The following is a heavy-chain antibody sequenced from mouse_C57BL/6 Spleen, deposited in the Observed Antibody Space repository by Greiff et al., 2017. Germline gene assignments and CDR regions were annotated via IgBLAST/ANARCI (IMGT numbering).Heavy chain of an antibody. CDR1: GYTFTSYW. V-gene: IGHV1-55*01. CDR3: ARSGDERDWYFDV. D-gene: IGHD3-3*01. CDR2: IYPGSGST. J-gene: IGHJ1*03. Sequence: VQLQQPGAELVKPGASVKMSCKASGYTFTSYWITWVKQRPGQGLEWIGDIYPGSGSTNYNEKFKSKATLTVDTSSSTAYMQLSSLTSEDSAVYYCARSGDERDWYFDVWGTGTTVTVSS.